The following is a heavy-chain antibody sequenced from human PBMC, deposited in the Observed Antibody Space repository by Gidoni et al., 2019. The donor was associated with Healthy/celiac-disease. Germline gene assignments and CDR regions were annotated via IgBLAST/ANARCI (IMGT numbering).Heavy chain of an antibody. D-gene: IGHD2-2*01. V-gene: IGHV4-34*01. J-gene: IGHJ6*02. Sequence: QVQLQQWGAGLLKPSETLSLTCAVYGGSFSGYYWSWLRQPPGKGLEWIGEINHSGSNNYNPSLKSRVTISVDTSKNQFALKLSSVTAADTAVYYCARGLGSPGVPATYYYYGMDVWGQGTTVTVSS. CDR1: GGSFSGYY. CDR3: ARGLGSPGVPATYYYYGMDV. CDR2: INHSGSN.